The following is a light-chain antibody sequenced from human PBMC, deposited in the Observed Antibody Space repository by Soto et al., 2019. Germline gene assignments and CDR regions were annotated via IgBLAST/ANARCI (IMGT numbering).Light chain of an antibody. V-gene: IGKV3-20*01. Sequence: ETVLPQSPDTLSLSPGDRVTLSCRASQSVRSTFLAWYQQKPGQAPRLLIYGASNRATGIPDRFSGSASGTDFTLTISRLEPDDSAVYYCQQYHDSPMNTFGQGTKVDIK. CDR3: QQYHDSPMNT. CDR2: GAS. CDR1: QSVRSTF. J-gene: IGKJ2*01.